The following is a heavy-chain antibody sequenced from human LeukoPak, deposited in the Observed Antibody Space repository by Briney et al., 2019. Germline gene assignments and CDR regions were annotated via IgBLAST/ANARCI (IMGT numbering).Heavy chain of an antibody. J-gene: IGHJ4*02. CDR1: GFTFSSYA. CDR2: ISSNGGST. V-gene: IGHV3-64*01. Sequence: GGSLRLSCAASGFTFSSYAMHWVRQAPGKGLEYVSAISSNGGSTYYANSVKGRFTISRDNSKNTLYLQMGSLRAEDMAVYYCARGARITMVRGVLDYWGQGTLVTVSS. CDR3: ARGARITMVRGVLDY. D-gene: IGHD3-10*01.